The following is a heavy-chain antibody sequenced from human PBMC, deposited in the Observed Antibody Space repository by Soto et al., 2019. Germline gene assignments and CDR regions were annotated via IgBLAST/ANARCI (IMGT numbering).Heavy chain of an antibody. CDR1: GFTFSNAW. Sequence: EVQLVESGGGLVKPGGSLRLSCAASGFTFSNAWMSWVRQAPGKGLEWVGRIKSKTDGGTTDYAARVKGRFTSSRDAYKNTLYLQMNSLKTEDTAVCYCNTEPFVEKSTMEPECFQHWGQGTLVTVSS. D-gene: IGHD1-1*01. J-gene: IGHJ1*01. CDR2: IKSKTDGGTT. CDR3: NTEPFVEKSTMEPECFQH. V-gene: IGHV3-15*01.